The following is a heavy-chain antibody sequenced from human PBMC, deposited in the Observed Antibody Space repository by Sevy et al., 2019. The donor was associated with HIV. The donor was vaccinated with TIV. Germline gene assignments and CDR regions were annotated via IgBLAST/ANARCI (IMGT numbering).Heavy chain of an antibody. CDR3: AGGESGTLYYGLDV. D-gene: IGHD1-26*01. J-gene: IGHJ6*02. V-gene: IGHV6-1*01. CDR1: GDSVSSNTIA. Sequence: SQTLSLTCVISGDSVSSNTIAWNWIRQSPSRGLEWLGRTFYRSKWYNDYAVSVKSRIVVNPDTSKNQISLHLSSVTPEDTAVYFCAGGESGTLYYGLDVRGQGTTVTVSS. CDR2: TFYRSKWYN.